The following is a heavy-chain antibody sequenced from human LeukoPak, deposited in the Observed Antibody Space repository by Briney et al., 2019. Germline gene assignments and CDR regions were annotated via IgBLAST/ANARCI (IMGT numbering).Heavy chain of an antibody. Sequence: GGSLRLSCAASGFTFDDYAMHWVRQAPGKGLEWVSLISWDGGSTYYADSVKGRFTISRDNSKNSLYLQMNSLRAEDTALYYCAKDRVRGYSYGNYFDYWGQGTLVTVSS. CDR2: ISWDGGST. CDR3: AKDRVRGYSYGNYFDY. V-gene: IGHV3-43D*03. CDR1: GFTFDDYA. J-gene: IGHJ4*02. D-gene: IGHD5-18*01.